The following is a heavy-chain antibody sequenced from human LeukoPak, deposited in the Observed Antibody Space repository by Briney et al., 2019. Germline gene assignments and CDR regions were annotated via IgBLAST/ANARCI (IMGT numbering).Heavy chain of an antibody. CDR3: AKDFITRGIVGATFDY. J-gene: IGHJ4*02. CDR2: ISFDGSNK. Sequence: PGGSLRLSCAASGFTFSSYAMHWVRQAPGKGLEWVAVISFDGSNKYYADSVKGRFTISRDNSKNTLYLQMNSLRAEDTAVYYCAKDFITRGIVGATFDYWGQGTLVTVSS. CDR1: GFTFSSYA. D-gene: IGHD1-26*01. V-gene: IGHV3-30*04.